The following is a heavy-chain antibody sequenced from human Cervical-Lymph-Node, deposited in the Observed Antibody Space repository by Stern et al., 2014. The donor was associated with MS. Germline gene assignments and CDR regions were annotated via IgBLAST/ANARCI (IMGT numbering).Heavy chain of an antibody. V-gene: IGHV7-4-1*02. CDR2: INTNTGNS. D-gene: IGHD5-18*01. CDR3: ARDFVDTAMITRSDYLDS. J-gene: IGHJ4*02. Sequence: QVQLVQSGSELKEPGASVKVSCKASGYTLTNYPMNWVRQAPGQGLEWMGWINTNTGNSTYAQGFTGRFVFSLDTSVSTAYLHISSLKAEDTAVYYCARDFVDTAMITRSDYLDSWGQGTLVTASS. CDR1: GYTLTNYP.